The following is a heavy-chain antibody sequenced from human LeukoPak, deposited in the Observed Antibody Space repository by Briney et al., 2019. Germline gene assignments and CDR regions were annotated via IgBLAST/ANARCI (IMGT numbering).Heavy chain of an antibody. CDR1: GGSFSGYY. D-gene: IGHD5-18*01. V-gene: IGHV4-34*01. J-gene: IGHJ4*02. CDR3: AREGEYSYGYGDY. CDR2: INHSGST. Sequence: PSETLSLTCAVSGGSFSGYYWSWIRQPPGKGLEWIGEINHSGSTNYNPSLKSRVTISVDTSKNQFSLKLSSVTAADTAVYYCAREGEYSYGYGDYWGQGTLVTVSS.